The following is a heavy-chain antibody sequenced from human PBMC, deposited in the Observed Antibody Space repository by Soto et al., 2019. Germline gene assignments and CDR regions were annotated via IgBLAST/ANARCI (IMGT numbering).Heavy chain of an antibody. D-gene: IGHD6-6*01. CDR3: ARDSEYSSSSAYYGMDV. V-gene: IGHV3-53*01. CDR2: IYSGGST. J-gene: IGHJ6*02. CDR1: GFTVSSNY. Sequence: EVQLVESGGGLIQPGGSLRLSCAASGFTVSSNYMSWVRQAPGKGLEWVSVIYSGGSTYYADSVKGRFTISRDNSKNTLYLQMNSLRAEDTAVYYCARDSEYSSSSAYYGMDVWGRGTTVTVSS.